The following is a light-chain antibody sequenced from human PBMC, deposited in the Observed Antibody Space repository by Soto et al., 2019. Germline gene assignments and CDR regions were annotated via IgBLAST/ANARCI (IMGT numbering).Light chain of an antibody. CDR3: LQDYNYPPT. CDR2: AAS. J-gene: IGKJ2*01. CDR1: QGIRND. V-gene: IGKV1-6*01. Sequence: AIQMTQSPSSLSASVGDRVTITCRASQGIRNDLGWYQQKPGKAPKLLIYAASGLQSPDPSRLSGSGSGTDFTLTISSLQPEDFATYYCLQDYNYPPTFGQGTKLEIK.